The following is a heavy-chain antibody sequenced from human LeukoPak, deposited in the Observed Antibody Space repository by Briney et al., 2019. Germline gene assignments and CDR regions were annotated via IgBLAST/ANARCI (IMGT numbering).Heavy chain of an antibody. CDR3: ARFIYSTSCFDY. V-gene: IGHV4-34*01. CDR2: INHSGST. CDR1: GFTFSSYA. Sequence: GSLRLSCAASGFTFSSYAMHWVRQAPGKGLEWIGEINHSGSTNYNPSLKSRVTISVDTSKNQFSLKLNSVTAADTAVYYCARFIYSTSCFDYWGPGTLVTVSS. J-gene: IGHJ4*02. D-gene: IGHD2-21*01.